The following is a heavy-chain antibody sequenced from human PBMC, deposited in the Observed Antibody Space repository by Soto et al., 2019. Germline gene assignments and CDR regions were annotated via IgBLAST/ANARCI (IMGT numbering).Heavy chain of an antibody. CDR3: AKEPRDYDFWSGYYSDYYYYYMDV. D-gene: IGHD3-3*01. J-gene: IGHJ6*03. CDR1: GFTFSSYA. CDR2: IGGSGGST. V-gene: IGHV3-23*01. Sequence: EVQLLESGGGLVQPGGSLRLSCAASGFTFSSYAMSWVRQAPGKGLEWVSAIGGSGGSTYYADSVKGRFTISRDNSKNTLYLQMNSLRAEDTAVYYCAKEPRDYDFWSGYYSDYYYYYMDVWGKGTTVTVSS.